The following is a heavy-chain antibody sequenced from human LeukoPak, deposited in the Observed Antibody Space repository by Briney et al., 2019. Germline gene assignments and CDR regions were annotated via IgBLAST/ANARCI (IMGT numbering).Heavy chain of an antibody. CDR2: IYHSGST. CDR1: GGSISSGGYS. CDR3: ARSQAWGWFDP. D-gene: IGHD7-27*01. J-gene: IGHJ5*02. V-gene: IGHV4-30-2*01. Sequence: SQTLSLTCAVSGGSISSGGYSWSWIRHPPGKGLEWIGYIYHSGSTYYNPSLKSRVTISVDRSKNQFSLKLSSVTAADTAVYYCARSQAWGWFDPWGQGTLDTVSS.